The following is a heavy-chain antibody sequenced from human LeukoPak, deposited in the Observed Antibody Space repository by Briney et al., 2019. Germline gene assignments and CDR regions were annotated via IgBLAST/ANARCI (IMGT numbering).Heavy chain of an antibody. Sequence: PGGSLRLSRAASGFTFRSYGMHWVRQAPGKGLEWVAFIRYDGSNKYYADSVKGRFTISRDNSKNTLYLQMNSLRAEDTAVYYCAKNHIPCSVDTAMVTLHMDVWGKGTTVTISS. D-gene: IGHD5-18*01. CDR3: AKNHIPCSVDTAMVTLHMDV. CDR1: GFTFRSYG. V-gene: IGHV3-30*02. CDR2: IRYDGSNK. J-gene: IGHJ6*03.